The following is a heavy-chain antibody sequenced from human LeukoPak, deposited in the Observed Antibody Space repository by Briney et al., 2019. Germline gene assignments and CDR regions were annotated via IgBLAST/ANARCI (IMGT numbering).Heavy chain of an antibody. CDR2: IYYSGST. CDR3: ARDRLPILWFGEGGENYYYGMDV. Sequence: PSETLSLTCTVSGGSISSGGYYWSWIRQHPGKGLEWIGYIYYSGSTYYNPSLKSRVTISVDTSKNQFSLKLSSVTAADTAVYYCARDRLPILWFGEGGENYYYGMDVWGQGTTVTVSS. CDR1: GGSISSGGYY. D-gene: IGHD3-10*01. V-gene: IGHV4-31*03. J-gene: IGHJ6*02.